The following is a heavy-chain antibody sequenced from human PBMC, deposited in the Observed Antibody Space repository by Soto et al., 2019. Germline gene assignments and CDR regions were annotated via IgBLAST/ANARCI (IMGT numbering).Heavy chain of an antibody. J-gene: IGHJ6*02. Sequence: ASVKVSCKASGGTFSSYAISWVRQAPGQGLEWMGGIIPIFGTANYAQKFQGRVTITADESTSTAYMELSSLRSEDTAVYYCAERYSSTQKYGMDVWGQGTTVTVSS. CDR3: AERYSSTQKYGMDV. CDR1: GGTFSSYA. CDR2: IIPIFGTA. D-gene: IGHD6-13*01. V-gene: IGHV1-69*13.